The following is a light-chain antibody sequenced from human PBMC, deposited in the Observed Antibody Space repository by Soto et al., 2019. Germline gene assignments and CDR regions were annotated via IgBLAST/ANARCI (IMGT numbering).Light chain of an antibody. J-gene: IGLJ1*01. V-gene: IGLV2-14*01. Sequence: QSALTQPASVSGSPGQSITISCTGTSSDVGGYNSVSWYQQHPGKAPKLVIYEVTNRPSGISNRFSGSKSGNTASLTISGLQAEDEADYYCSSYKSSSTRVLGTGTKVTV. CDR3: SSYKSSSTRV. CDR1: SSDVGGYNS. CDR2: EVT.